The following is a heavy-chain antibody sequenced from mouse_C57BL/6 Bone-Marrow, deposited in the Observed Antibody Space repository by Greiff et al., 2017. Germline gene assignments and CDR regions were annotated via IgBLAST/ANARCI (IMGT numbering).Heavy chain of an antibody. CDR3: VSVAWFAY. J-gene: IGHJ3*01. Sequence: EVKVVESGGGLVQPGGSLSLSCAASGFTFTDYYMSWVRQPPGKALEWLGFIRNKANGYTTEYSASVKGRFTISRDNSQSILYLQMNALRAEDSATYYCVSVAWFAYWGQGTLVTVSA. CDR1: GFTFTDYY. V-gene: IGHV7-3*01. CDR2: IRNKANGYTT. D-gene: IGHD3-1*01.